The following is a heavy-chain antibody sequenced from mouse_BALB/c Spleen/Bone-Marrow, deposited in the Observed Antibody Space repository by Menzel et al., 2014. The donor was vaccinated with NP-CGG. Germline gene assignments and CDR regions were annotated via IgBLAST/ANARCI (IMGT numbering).Heavy chain of an antibody. CDR2: IDPSDSET. V-gene: IGHV1-69*02. Sequence: QVQLKQYGAELVKPGAPVKLSCKASGYTFTSYWMNWVKQRPGRGLEWIGRIDPSDSETHYNQEFKDKATLTVDKSSSTAYIQLSSLTSEDSAVYYCARALGDGYYYAMDYWGQGTSVTVSS. J-gene: IGHJ4*01. CDR3: ARALGDGYYYAMDY. D-gene: IGHD2-3*01. CDR1: GYTFTSYW.